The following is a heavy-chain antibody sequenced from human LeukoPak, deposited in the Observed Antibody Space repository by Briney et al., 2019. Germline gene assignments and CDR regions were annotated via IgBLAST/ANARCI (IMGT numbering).Heavy chain of an antibody. Sequence: SQTLSLTCTVSGGSISSSSYYWGWIRQPPGKGLEWIGYIYYSGSTYYNPSLKSRVTISVDTSKNQFSLKLSSVTAADTAVYYCARGHLIQLYDYWGQGTLVTVSS. CDR2: IYYSGST. V-gene: IGHV4-30-4*08. CDR3: ARGHLIQLYDY. D-gene: IGHD5-18*01. J-gene: IGHJ4*02. CDR1: GGSISSSSYY.